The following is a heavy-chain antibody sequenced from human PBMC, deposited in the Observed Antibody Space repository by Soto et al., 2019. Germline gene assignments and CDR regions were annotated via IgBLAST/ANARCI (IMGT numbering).Heavy chain of an antibody. Sequence: QVQLQESGPGLVKPSETLSLTCTVSGGSISSYYWSWIRQPPGKGLEWIGYIYYSGSTNYNPSLKSRVTISVDTSKNQFSLKLSSVTAADTAVYYCARLVPVSGNSHYYYGMDVWGQGTTVTVSS. CDR3: ARLVPVSGNSHYYYGMDV. CDR1: GGSISSYY. CDR2: IYYSGST. D-gene: IGHD4-4*01. J-gene: IGHJ6*02. V-gene: IGHV4-59*01.